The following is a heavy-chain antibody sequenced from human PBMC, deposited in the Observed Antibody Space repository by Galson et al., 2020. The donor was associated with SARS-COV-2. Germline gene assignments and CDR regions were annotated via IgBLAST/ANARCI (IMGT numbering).Heavy chain of an antibody. J-gene: IGHJ4*02. D-gene: IGHD3-22*01. V-gene: IGHV1-18*01. Sequence: ASVKVSCKATGYTFTSYGISWVRQAPGQGLEWMGWISAYNGNTNYAQKLQGRVTMTTDTSTSTAYMELRSLRSDDTAVYYCARTQLSSYYHYFDYWGQGTLVTVSS. CDR1: GYTFTSYG. CDR3: ARTQLSSYYHYFDY. CDR2: ISAYNGNT.